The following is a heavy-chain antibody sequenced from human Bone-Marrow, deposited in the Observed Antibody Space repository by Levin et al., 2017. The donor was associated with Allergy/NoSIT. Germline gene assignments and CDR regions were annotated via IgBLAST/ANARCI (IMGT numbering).Heavy chain of an antibody. Sequence: GASVKVSCKASGYTFTSYGISWVRQAPGQGLEWMGWISAYNGNTNYAQKLQGRVTMTTDTSTSTAYMELRSLRSDDTAVYYCARGRFLEWLVVAFDIWGQGTMVTVSS. CDR3: ARGRFLEWLVVAFDI. D-gene: IGHD3-3*01. CDR1: GYTFTSYG. CDR2: ISAYNGNT. V-gene: IGHV1-18*01. J-gene: IGHJ3*02.